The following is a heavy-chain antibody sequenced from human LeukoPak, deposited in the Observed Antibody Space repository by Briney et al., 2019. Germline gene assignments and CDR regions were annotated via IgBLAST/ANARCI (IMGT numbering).Heavy chain of an antibody. J-gene: IGHJ6*03. D-gene: IGHD3-16*01. Sequence: KPSETLSLTCTVSGGSISSSSYYWGWIRQPPGKGLEWIGSIYYSGSTYYNPSLKSRVTMSVDTSKNQFSLMLSSVTAADTAVYYCARDYVLGKYGSYYYYYMDVWGKGTTVTVSS. CDR2: IYYSGST. CDR1: GGSISSSSYY. V-gene: IGHV4-39*07. CDR3: ARDYVLGKYGSYYYYYMDV.